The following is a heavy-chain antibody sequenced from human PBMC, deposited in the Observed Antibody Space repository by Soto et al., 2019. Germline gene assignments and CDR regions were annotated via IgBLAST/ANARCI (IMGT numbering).Heavy chain of an antibody. Sequence: GGSLRLSCAASGFTFSSYSMNWVRQAPGKGLEWVSYISSSSSTIYYADSVKGRFTISRDNAKNSLYLQMNSLRAEDTAVYYCASCLGGSGTDYYYGMDVWGQGTTVTVFS. D-gene: IGHD3-10*01. CDR3: ASCLGGSGTDYYYGMDV. CDR2: ISSSSSTI. J-gene: IGHJ6*02. CDR1: GFTFSSYS. V-gene: IGHV3-48*01.